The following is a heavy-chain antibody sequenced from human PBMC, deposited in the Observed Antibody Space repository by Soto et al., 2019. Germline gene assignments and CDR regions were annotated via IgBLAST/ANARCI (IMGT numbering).Heavy chain of an antibody. CDR2: TYYRSKWYN. CDR3: AREEQLVGDYYYYYGIDV. D-gene: IGHD6-6*01. V-gene: IGHV6-1*01. CDR1: GDSVSSNSAA. Sequence: SQTLSLTCAISGDSVSSNSAAWNWIRQSPSRGLEWLGRTYYRSKWYNDYAVSVKSRITINPDTSKNQFSLQLNSVTPEDTAVYYCAREEQLVGDYYYYYGIDVWGQGTTVTVSS. J-gene: IGHJ6*02.